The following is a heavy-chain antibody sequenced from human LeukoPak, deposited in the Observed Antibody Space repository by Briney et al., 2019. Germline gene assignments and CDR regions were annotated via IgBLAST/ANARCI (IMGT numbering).Heavy chain of an antibody. CDR1: GGSFSGYY. J-gene: IGHJ4*02. CDR3: ARSEYYYGSGSYYSDY. Sequence: SETLSLTCAVYGGSFSGYYWSWIRQPPGKGLEWIGEINHSGSTNYNPFLKSRVTISVDTSKNQFSLKLSSVTAADTAVYYCARSEYYYGSGSYYSDYWGQGTLVTVSS. V-gene: IGHV4-34*01. CDR2: INHSGST. D-gene: IGHD3-10*01.